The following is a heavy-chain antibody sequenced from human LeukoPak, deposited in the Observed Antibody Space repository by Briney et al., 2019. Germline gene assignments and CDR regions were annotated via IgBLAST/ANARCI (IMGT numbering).Heavy chain of an antibody. J-gene: IGHJ4*02. CDR1: GGSISSGGYY. V-gene: IGHV4-31*03. D-gene: IGHD3-3*01. CDR3: AREEYDFWSGYRFDY. CDR2: IYYSGST. Sequence: SETLSLTCTVSGGSISSGGYYWSWIRQHPGKGLEWIGYIYYSGSTYYNPSLKSRVTTSVDTSKNQFSLKLISVTAADTAVYYCAREEYDFWSGYRFDYWGQGTLVTVPS.